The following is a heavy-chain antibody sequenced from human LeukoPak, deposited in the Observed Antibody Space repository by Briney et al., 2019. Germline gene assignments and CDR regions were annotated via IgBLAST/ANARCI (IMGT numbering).Heavy chain of an antibody. CDR3: ARGRTGNWNDGYFDY. V-gene: IGHV4-61*08. D-gene: IGHD1-1*01. J-gene: IGHJ4*02. CDR1: GGSISSGGYY. CDR2: IYYSGST. Sequence: SETLSLTCTVSGGSISSGGYYWSWIRQPPGKGLEWIGYIYYSGSTNYNPSLKSRVTISVDTSKNQFSLKLSSVTAADTAVYYCARGRTGNWNDGYFDYWGQGTLVTVSS.